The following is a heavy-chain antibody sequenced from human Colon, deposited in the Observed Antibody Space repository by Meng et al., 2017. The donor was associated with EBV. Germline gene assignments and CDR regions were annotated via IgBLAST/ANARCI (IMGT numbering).Heavy chain of an antibody. J-gene: IGHJ4*02. CDR2: VYYTGST. CDR1: GGAIHNRHSY. D-gene: IGHD3-9*01. Sequence: HLRVLGSRCVNPSGPLSLTCLVAGGAIHNRHSYWGWILQPPGNGLEWIGSVYYTGSTYYNLSLRSRVTILVDTSKSQSSLKLTSVTAADTAVYYCAGVLHYFDWLLAGLNYWGQGTLVTVSS. V-gene: IGHV4-39*07. CDR3: AGVLHYFDWLLAGLNY.